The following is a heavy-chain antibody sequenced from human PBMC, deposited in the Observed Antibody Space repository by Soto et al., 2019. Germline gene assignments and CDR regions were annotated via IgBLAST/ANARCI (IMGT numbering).Heavy chain of an antibody. V-gene: IGHV3-23*01. J-gene: IGHJ4*02. Sequence: EVQMLESGGDLVQPGGSLRLSCAPSGFTFSDYAMSWVRQAPGKGLEWVSSITKDGTATNYADPVKGRFTISRDNSRNTLYLQMNSLRAEDTALYYCAKDWPGTRPPGLDWWGLGTLVTVSS. CDR2: ITKDGTAT. D-gene: IGHD1-1*01. CDR1: GFTFSDYA. CDR3: AKDWPGTRPPGLDW.